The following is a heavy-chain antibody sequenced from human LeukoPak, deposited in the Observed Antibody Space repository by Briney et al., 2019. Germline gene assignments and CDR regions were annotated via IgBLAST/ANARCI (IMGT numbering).Heavy chain of an antibody. CDR1: GGSISSGDYY. CDR3: ARDLVDSSSWDPHWYFDL. J-gene: IGHJ2*01. Sequence: SETLSLTCAVSGGSISSGDYYWSWIRQPPGKGLEWIGYIYYSGSTSYNPSLKSRLTISLDTSKNQFSLKLSSVTAADTAVYYCARDLVDSSSWDPHWYFDLWGRGTLVTVSS. D-gene: IGHD6-13*01. CDR2: IYYSGST. V-gene: IGHV4-30-4*01.